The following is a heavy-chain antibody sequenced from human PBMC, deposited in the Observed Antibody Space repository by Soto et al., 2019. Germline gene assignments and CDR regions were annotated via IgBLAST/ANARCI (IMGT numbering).Heavy chain of an antibody. V-gene: IGHV4-39*01. CDR1: GGSISSSSYY. J-gene: IGHJ6*02. CDR2: IYYSGST. Sequence: PSETLSLTCTVSGGSISSSSYYWGWIRQPPGKGLEWIGSIYYSGSTYYNPSLKSRVTISVDTSKNQFSLKLSSVTAADTAVYYCARHLGLNYDSSGLHHYYYYYGMDVWGQGTTVTVSS. D-gene: IGHD3-22*01. CDR3: ARHLGLNYDSSGLHHYYYYYGMDV.